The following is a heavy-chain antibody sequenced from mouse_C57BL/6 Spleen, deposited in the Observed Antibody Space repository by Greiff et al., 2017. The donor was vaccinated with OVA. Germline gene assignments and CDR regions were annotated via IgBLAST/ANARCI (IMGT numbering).Heavy chain of an antibody. CDR1: GFSLTSYA. Sequence: VQLVESGPGLVAPSQSLSITCTVSGFSLTSYAISWVRQPPGKGLEWLGVIWTGGGTNYNSALKSRLSISKDNSKSQVFLKMNSLQTDDTARYYCARIVYGNNGYYFDYWGQGTTLTVSS. CDR3: ARIVYGNNGYYFDY. CDR2: IWTGGGT. J-gene: IGHJ2*01. V-gene: IGHV2-9-1*01. D-gene: IGHD2-1*01.